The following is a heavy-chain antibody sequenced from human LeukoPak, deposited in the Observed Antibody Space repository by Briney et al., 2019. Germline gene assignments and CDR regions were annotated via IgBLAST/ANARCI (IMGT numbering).Heavy chain of an antibody. D-gene: IGHD4-11*01. CDR3: ASRATVTTDRFWFDP. CDR2: ISSNGGST. V-gene: IGHV3-64*04. Sequence: GGSLRLSCSAPGFTFSSYAMHWVRQAPGKGLEYVSAISSNGGSTYYADSVKGRFTISRDNSKNTLYLQMNSLRAEDTAVYYCASRATVTTDRFWFDPWGQGTLVTVSS. CDR1: GFTFSSYA. J-gene: IGHJ5*02.